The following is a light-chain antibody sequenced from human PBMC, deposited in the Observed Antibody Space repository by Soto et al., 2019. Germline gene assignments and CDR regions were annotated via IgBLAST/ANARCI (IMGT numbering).Light chain of an antibody. CDR2: GAS. J-gene: IGKJ5*01. CDR3: QQRSNWPT. CDR1: QSVSSTY. Sequence: EIVLTQSPGTLSLSPGERATLYCRASQSVSSTYLIWYQQKPGQAPRLLIYGASSRATGVPDRFSGGGSGTDFTLTSSRLEPEDFAVYYCQQRSNWPTFGQGTRLEIK. V-gene: IGKV3D-20*02.